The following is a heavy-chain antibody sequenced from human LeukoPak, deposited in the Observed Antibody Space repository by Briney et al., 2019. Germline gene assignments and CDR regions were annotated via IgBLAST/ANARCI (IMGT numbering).Heavy chain of an antibody. CDR3: ARDLGQLDDAFDI. D-gene: IGHD6-13*01. CDR1: GFTFSSYS. J-gene: IGHJ3*02. Sequence: GGSLRLSCAASGFTFSSYSMNWVRQAPGKGLEWVSSISSSSSYIYYADSVKGRFTISRDNSKNTLYLQMNSLRAEDTAVYYCARDLGQLDDAFDIWGQGTMVTVSS. CDR2: ISSSSSYI. V-gene: IGHV3-21*01.